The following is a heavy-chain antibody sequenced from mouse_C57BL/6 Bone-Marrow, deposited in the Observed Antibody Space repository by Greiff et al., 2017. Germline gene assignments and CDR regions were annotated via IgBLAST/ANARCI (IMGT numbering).Heavy chain of an antibody. Sequence: EVKLVESGGGLVQPGGSLSLSCAASGFTFTDYYMSWVRQPPGKALEWLGFIRNKANGYTTEYSASVKGRFTNSRDNSQSILYLQMNALRAEDSATYYCARYDYGFAYWGQGTLVTVSA. CDR3: ARYDYGFAY. V-gene: IGHV7-3*01. CDR1: GFTFTDYY. CDR2: IRNKANGYTT. D-gene: IGHD2-4*01. J-gene: IGHJ3*01.